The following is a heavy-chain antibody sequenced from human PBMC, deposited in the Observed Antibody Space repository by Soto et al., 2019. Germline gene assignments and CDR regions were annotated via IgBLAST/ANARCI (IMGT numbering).Heavy chain of an antibody. V-gene: IGHV1-46*01. CDR2: IIPSDGRT. D-gene: IGHD4-17*01. CDR1: GYTFTNYY. CDR3: ARSTVTTPNYFYYAMDV. Sequence: ASVKVSCKASGYTFTNYYMHWVRQAPGQGLEWMGIIIPSDGRTSYAQKFQGRVIMTRDTPTSTVYMDLSSLRSEDTAVYYCARSTVTTPNYFYYAMDVWGQGTTVTVSS. J-gene: IGHJ6*02.